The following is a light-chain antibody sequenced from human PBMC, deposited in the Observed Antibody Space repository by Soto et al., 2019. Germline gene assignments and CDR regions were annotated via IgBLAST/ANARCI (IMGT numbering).Light chain of an antibody. J-gene: IGKJ3*01. V-gene: IGKV3-20*01. CDR2: GAS. CDR1: QSVSSSY. Sequence: EIVLTQSPGPLSLSPGERATLSCRASQSVSSSYLACYQQKPGQAPRLLIYGASSRATGIPDRFSGSGSGTDFTLTISRLEPEDFAVYYCQQYGSSPPRFTFGPGTKVDIK. CDR3: QQYGSSPPRFT.